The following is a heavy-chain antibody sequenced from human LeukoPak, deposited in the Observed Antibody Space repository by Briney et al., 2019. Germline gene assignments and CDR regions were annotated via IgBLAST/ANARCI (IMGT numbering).Heavy chain of an antibody. CDR3: ARRKKARGVILFDY. V-gene: IGHV4-39*07. CDR1: GGSISSSSYY. D-gene: IGHD3-10*01. CDR2: IYYSGST. Sequence: KTSETLSLTCTVSGGSISSSSYYWGWIRQPPGKGLEWIGSIYYSGSTYYNPSLKSRVTISVDTSKNQFSLKLSSVTAADTAVYYCARRKKARGVILFDYWGQGTLVTVSS. J-gene: IGHJ4*02.